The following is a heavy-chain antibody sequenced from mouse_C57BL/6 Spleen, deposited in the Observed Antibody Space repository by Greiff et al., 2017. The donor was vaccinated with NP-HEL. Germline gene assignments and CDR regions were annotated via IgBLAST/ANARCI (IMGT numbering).Heavy chain of an antibody. CDR1: GYTFTSYW. CDR3: ARRGSGYVERGAMDY. CDR2: IDPSDSYT. Sequence: QVQLKQPGAELVKPGASVKLSCKASGYTFTSYWMQWVKQRPGQGLEWIGEIDPSDSYTNYNQKFKGKATLTVDTSSSTAYMQLSSLTSEDSAVYYCARRGSGYVERGAMDYWGQGTSVTVSS. D-gene: IGHD3-2*02. J-gene: IGHJ4*01. V-gene: IGHV1-50*01.